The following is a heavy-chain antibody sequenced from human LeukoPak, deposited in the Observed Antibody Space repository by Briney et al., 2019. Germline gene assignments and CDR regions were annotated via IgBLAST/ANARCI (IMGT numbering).Heavy chain of an antibody. CDR2: IIPILGIA. CDR1: GGTFSSYA. D-gene: IGHD2-21*02. Sequence: ASVKVSCKASGGTFSSYAISWVRQAPGQGLEWMGRIIPILGIANYAQKFQGRVTITADKSTSTAYMELSSLRSEDTAVYYCAREVRQAYCGGDCYSGFGAFDIWGQGTMVTVSS. V-gene: IGHV1-69*04. J-gene: IGHJ3*02. CDR3: AREVRQAYCGGDCYSGFGAFDI.